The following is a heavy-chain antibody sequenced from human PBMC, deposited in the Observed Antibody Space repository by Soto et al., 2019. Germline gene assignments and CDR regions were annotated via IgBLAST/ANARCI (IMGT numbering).Heavy chain of an antibody. CDR2: INSDGSST. Sequence: GGSLRLSCAASGFTFSSYWMHWFRQAPGKGLVWVSRINSDGSSTNYADSVKGRFTISRDNAKKTVYLQMKSLRAEDTAVYYCARDSDYGDYYWGQGTLVTVSS. CDR3: ARDSDYGDYY. CDR1: GFTFSSYW. V-gene: IGHV3-74*01. D-gene: IGHD4-17*01. J-gene: IGHJ4*02.